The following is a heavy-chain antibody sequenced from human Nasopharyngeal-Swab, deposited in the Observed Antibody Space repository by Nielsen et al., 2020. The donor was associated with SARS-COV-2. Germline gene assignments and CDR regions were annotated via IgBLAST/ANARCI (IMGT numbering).Heavy chain of an antibody. CDR1: GFTFTNYW. CDR2: IKQDGSEK. CDR3: ARERFCSSTSCYPEYFQH. J-gene: IGHJ1*01. V-gene: IGHV3-7*01. D-gene: IGHD2-2*01. Sequence: GESLKISCASPGFTFTNYWMSWVRQAPGKGLEWVANIKQDGSEKYYVDSVKGRFTISRDNAKNSLYLQMNSLRVEDTAVYYCARERFCSSTSCYPEYFQHWGQGTLVTVSS.